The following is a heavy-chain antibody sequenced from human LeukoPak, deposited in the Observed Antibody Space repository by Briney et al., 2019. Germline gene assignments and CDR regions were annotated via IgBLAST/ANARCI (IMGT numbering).Heavy chain of an antibody. D-gene: IGHD1-26*01. J-gene: IGHJ6*02. CDR3: ARGPDPGKVGAAIHYYYGMDV. Sequence: SETLSLTCTVSGGSISSYYRSRIRQPPGKGLEWIGYIYYSGSTNYNPSLKSRVTISVDTSKNQFSLKLSSVTAADTAVYYCARGPDPGKVGAAIHYYYGMDVWGQGTTVTVSS. CDR2: IYYSGST. V-gene: IGHV4-59*12. CDR1: GGSISSYY.